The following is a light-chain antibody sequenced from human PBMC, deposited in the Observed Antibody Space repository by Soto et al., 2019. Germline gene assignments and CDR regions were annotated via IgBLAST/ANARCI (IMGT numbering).Light chain of an antibody. V-gene: IGKV3-15*01. J-gene: IGKJ2*01. CDR1: QSVSSY. CDR2: RAS. CDR3: QQYSTWPPRYT. Sequence: EIVMTQSPATLSVSPGGRATLSCRASQSVSSYLAWYQQRHGQPPRLLIYRASTRATGVPARFSGSGSGTEFSLTISSLQSEDFALYYCQQYSTWPPRYTFGQGTKLEI.